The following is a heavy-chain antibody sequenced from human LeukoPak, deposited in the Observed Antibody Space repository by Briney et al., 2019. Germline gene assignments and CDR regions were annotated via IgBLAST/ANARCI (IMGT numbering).Heavy chain of an antibody. CDR2: IYYSGST. D-gene: IGHD6-13*01. V-gene: IGHV4-59*08. Sequence: SETLSLTCTVSGGSISSYYWGWIRQPPGKGLEWIGYIYYSGSTNYNPSLKSRVTISVDTSKNQFSLKLSSVTAADTAVYYCARSLSSSWYYQPSLPGPYWYFDLWGRSTLVTVSS. J-gene: IGHJ2*01. CDR1: GGSISSYY. CDR3: ARSLSSSWYYQPSLPGPYWYFDL.